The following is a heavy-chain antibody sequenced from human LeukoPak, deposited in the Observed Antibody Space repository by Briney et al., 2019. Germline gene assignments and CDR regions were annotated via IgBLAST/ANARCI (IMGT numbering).Heavy chain of an antibody. J-gene: IGHJ4*02. Sequence: PGESLKISCKGSGYNFTSYWVGWVRQMPGKGLEWMGIIYPGDSDTRYSPSFQGQVTISADKSISTAYLQWSSLKASDTAMYYCARSPLGLSIVSSSWYYFDYWGQGTLVTVSS. V-gene: IGHV5-51*01. CDR2: IYPGDSDT. CDR3: ARSPLGLSIVSSSWYYFDY. D-gene: IGHD6-13*01. CDR1: GYNFTSYW.